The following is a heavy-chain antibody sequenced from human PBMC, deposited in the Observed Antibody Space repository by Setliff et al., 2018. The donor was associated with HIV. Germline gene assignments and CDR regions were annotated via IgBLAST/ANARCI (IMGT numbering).Heavy chain of an antibody. CDR1: GFTFSSYA. J-gene: IGHJ4*02. Sequence: PGGSLRLSCAASGFTFSSYAMYWVRQTPGKGLECVSAINSAGSPYSADSVKGRFTISRDNSKNTLYLQMNSLRVEDTATYYCAKRPLGNIGQYYFDNWGQGALVTVSS. D-gene: IGHD2-15*01. CDR3: AKRPLGNIGQYYFDN. CDR2: INSAGSP. V-gene: IGHV3-23*01.